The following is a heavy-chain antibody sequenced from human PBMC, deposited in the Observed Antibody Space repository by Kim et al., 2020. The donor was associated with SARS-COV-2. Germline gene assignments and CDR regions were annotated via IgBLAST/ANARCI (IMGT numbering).Heavy chain of an antibody. J-gene: IGHJ6*02. CDR1: GFTFSSYG. CDR2: ISYDGSNK. Sequence: GGSLRLSCAASGFTFSSYGMHWVRQAPGKGLEWVAVISYDGSNKYYADSVKCRFTISRDNSKNTLYLQMNSLRAEDTAVYYCAKDLSPDFWSGSFNYYYYGMDVWGQGTTVTVSS. D-gene: IGHD3-3*01. CDR3: AKDLSPDFWSGSFNYYYYGMDV. V-gene: IGHV3-30*18.